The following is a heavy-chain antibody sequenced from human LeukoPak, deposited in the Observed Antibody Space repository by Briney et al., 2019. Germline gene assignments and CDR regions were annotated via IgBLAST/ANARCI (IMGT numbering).Heavy chain of an antibody. J-gene: IGHJ4*02. Sequence: SETLSLTCAVYGGSFSGYYWSWIRQPPGKGLEWIGEINHSGSTNYNPSLKSRVTISVDTSKNQFSLKLSSVTAADTAVYYCARDMVAQQQLDIGSGYWGQGTLVTVSS. D-gene: IGHD6-13*01. CDR2: INHSGST. CDR3: ARDMVAQQQLDIGSGY. V-gene: IGHV4-34*01. CDR1: GGSFSGYY.